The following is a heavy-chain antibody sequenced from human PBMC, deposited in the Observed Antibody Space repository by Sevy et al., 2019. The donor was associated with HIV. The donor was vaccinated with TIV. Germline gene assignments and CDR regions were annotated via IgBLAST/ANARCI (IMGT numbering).Heavy chain of an antibody. D-gene: IGHD1-26*01. CDR1: GYSFTSYW. V-gene: IGHV5-51*01. CDR3: ARSAKWELLYQGSSI. Sequence: GESLKISCKGSGYSFTSYWIGWVRQMPGKGLEWMGIIYPGDSDTRYSPSFQGQVTISADKSISTAYLQWSSLKASDTARYYWARSAKWELLYQGSSIWGQGTMVTVSS. J-gene: IGHJ3*02. CDR2: IYPGDSDT.